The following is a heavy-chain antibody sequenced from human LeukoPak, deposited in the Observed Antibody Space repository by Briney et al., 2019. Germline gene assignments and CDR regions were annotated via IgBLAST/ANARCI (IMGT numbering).Heavy chain of an antibody. CDR2: IYYSGST. CDR1: GGSISSYY. J-gene: IGHJ2*01. CDR3: ARYGGKGWYFDL. Sequence: SETLSLTCTVSGGSISSYYWSWIRQPPGKGLEWIGYIYYSGSTNYNPSLKSRVTISVDTSKNQFSLKLSSVTAADTAVYYCARYGGKGWYFDLWGRGTLVTVSS. V-gene: IGHV4-59*01. D-gene: IGHD4-23*01.